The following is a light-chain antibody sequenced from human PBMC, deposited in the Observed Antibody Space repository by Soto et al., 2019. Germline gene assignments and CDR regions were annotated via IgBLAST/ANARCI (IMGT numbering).Light chain of an antibody. CDR2: DVS. Sequence: QSALTQPASVSGSPGQSITISCPGTSSDLGANNYVSWYQFHPGKAPKLMVFDVSNRPSGVSNRFSGSKSGNTASLSISGLQAEDEADYYCCSFTRTTRYVFGTGTKVTLL. CDR3: CSFTRTTRYV. J-gene: IGLJ1*01. CDR1: SSDLGANNY. V-gene: IGLV2-14*03.